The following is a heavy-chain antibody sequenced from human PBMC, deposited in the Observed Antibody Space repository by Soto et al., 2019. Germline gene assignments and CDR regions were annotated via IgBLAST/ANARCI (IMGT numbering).Heavy chain of an antibody. D-gene: IGHD2-21*02. CDR2: IYWNDDK. CDR3: VRRVIYCGGDCYSRHSFDI. V-gene: IGHV2-5*01. CDR1: GFSLTTSGVG. Sequence: VSGPTLVNPTQTLTLTCTFSGFSLTTSGVGVGWIRQPPGKALEWLTLIYWNDDKRYSPSLKSRITITKDTSKNQVVLSVANVDPVDTATYYCVRRVIYCGGDCYSRHSFDIWGQGTRVTVSS. J-gene: IGHJ3*02.